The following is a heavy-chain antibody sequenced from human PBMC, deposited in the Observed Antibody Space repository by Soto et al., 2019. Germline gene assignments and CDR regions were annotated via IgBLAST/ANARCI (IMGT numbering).Heavy chain of an antibody. CDR2: IYYSGST. CDR1: GGSISSYY. D-gene: IGHD5-12*01. J-gene: IGHJ6*03. V-gene: IGHV4-59*01. Sequence: SETLSLTCTVSGGSISSYYWSWIRQPPGKGLEWIGYIYYSGSTNYNPSLKSRVTVSVDTSKNQFSLKLSSVTAADTAVYYCARVVVATMPTPEADLYYYYYYMDVWGKGTTVTVSS. CDR3: ARVVVATMPTPEADLYYYYYYMDV.